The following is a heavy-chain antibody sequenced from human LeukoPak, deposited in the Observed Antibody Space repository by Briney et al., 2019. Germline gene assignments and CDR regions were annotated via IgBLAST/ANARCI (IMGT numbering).Heavy chain of an antibody. D-gene: IGHD2-2*02. J-gene: IGHJ4*02. CDR2: ISSSSSYI. CDR1: GFTFSSYS. Sequence: GGSLRLSCAASGFTFSSYSMNWVRQAPGKGLEWVSSISSSSSYIYYADSVKGRFTISRDNAKNSLYLQMNSLRAEDTAVYYCARGACGSTSCYTNPGYYFDYWGQGTLVTVSS. CDR3: ARGACGSTSCYTNPGYYFDY. V-gene: IGHV3-21*01.